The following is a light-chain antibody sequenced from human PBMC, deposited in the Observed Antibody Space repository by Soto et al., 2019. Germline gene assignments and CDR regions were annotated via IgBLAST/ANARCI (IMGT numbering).Light chain of an antibody. CDR1: LDIRND. J-gene: IGKJ1*01. CDR2: DAS. Sequence: DIQVTQSTSSLSASVGDRVSITCRASLDIRNDLDWYQQKPGKDPKRLIYDASTLQSGVPSRFSGAGSGAEFTLTINGLQSEDFATYFCLQHKSYPWTFGQGTKVDIK. V-gene: IGKV1-17*01. CDR3: LQHKSYPWT.